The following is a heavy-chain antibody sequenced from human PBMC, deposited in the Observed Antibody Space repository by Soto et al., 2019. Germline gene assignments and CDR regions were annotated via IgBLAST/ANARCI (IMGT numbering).Heavy chain of an antibody. Sequence: GGSLRLSCAASGFTFSSYAMSWVRQAPGKGLEWVSAISGSGGSTYYADSVKGRFTISRDNSKNTLYLQMNSLRAEDTAVYYCARDSRSGVVVAATFVDYWGQGT. J-gene: IGHJ4*02. V-gene: IGHV3-23*01. D-gene: IGHD2-15*01. CDR1: GFTFSSYA. CDR2: ISGSGGST. CDR3: ARDSRSGVVVAATFVDY.